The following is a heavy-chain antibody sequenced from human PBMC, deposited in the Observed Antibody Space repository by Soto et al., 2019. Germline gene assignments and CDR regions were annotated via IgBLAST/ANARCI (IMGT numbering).Heavy chain of an antibody. J-gene: IGHJ4*02. CDR2: IYWDDDK. Sequence: QITLKESGPTLVKPTQTLTLTCTFSGFSLSTSGVGVGWIRQPPGKALEWLALIYWDDDKRYSPSLKSRLTITNDTSKNQMVLTMTNMDPVDTATYYCAHIISGVYGSGSSLFDYWGQGTLVTVSS. CDR1: GFSLSTSGVG. V-gene: IGHV2-5*02. D-gene: IGHD3-10*01. CDR3: AHIISGVYGSGSSLFDY.